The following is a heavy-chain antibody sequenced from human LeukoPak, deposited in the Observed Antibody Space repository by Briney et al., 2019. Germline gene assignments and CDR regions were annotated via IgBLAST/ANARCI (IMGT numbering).Heavy chain of an antibody. V-gene: IGHV4-38-2*02. CDR2: IFHSGTT. J-gene: IGHJ4*02. CDR1: GYSISSGSY. D-gene: IGHD5-18*01. CDR3: ARDLSVTAKFDY. Sequence: KPSATLSLTCAVSGYSISSGSYWGWIRQPPGKGLEWIGSIFHSGTTYHNPSLKSRVTISVDTSKNQVSLKLSSVTAADTAVYYCARDLSVTAKFDYWGQGTLVTVSS.